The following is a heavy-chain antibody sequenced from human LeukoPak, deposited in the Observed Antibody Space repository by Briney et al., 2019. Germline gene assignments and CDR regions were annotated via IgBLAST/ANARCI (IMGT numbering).Heavy chain of an antibody. V-gene: IGHV4-34*01. Sequence: SETLSLTCRVYGGSFTGYVWSWIRQPPGKGLEWIGENTDSGTTNYNPSLKSRVTISVDTSKNQFSLKLSSVTAADTAVYYCARGLRGYGLDYWGQGTLVTVSS. CDR2: NTDSGTT. J-gene: IGHJ4*02. CDR3: ARGLRGYGLDY. D-gene: IGHD5-12*01. CDR1: GGSFTGYV.